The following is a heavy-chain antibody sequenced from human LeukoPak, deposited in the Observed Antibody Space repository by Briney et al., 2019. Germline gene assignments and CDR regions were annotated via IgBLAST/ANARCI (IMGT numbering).Heavy chain of an antibody. CDR2: ISSSGSTI. V-gene: IGHV3-48*03. CDR3: AREHCSSTSCYADY. Sequence: PGGSLRLSCAASGFTFSSYEMNWVRQAPGKGLEWVSYISSSGSTIHYADSVKGRFTISRDNAKNSLYLQMNSLRAEDTAVYYCAREHCSSTSCYADYWGQGTLVTVSS. D-gene: IGHD2-2*01. J-gene: IGHJ4*02. CDR1: GFTFSSYE.